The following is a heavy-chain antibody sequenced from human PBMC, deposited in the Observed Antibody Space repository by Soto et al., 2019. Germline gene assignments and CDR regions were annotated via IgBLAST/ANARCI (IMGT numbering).Heavy chain of an antibody. J-gene: IGHJ4*02. CDR3: AKDQGMAYYDYIWGSYRSGYFDY. D-gene: IGHD3-16*02. CDR2: ISGSGGST. Sequence: GGSLRLSCAASGFTFSSYAMSWVRQAPGKGLEWVSAISGSGGSTYYADSVKGRFTISRDNSKNTLYLQMNSLRAEDTAVYYCAKDQGMAYYDYIWGSYRSGYFDYWGQGTLVTVSS. V-gene: IGHV3-23*01. CDR1: GFTFSSYA.